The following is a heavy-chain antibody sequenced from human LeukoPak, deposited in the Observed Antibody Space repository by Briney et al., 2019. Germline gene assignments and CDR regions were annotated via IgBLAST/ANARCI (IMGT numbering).Heavy chain of an antibody. D-gene: IGHD3-3*01. V-gene: IGHV3-30-3*01. Sequence: PGRSLRLSCAASGFTFSGYAMHWVRQAPGKGLEWVAVVSYDGSNKYYADSVKGRFTISRDNSKNTLYLQMNSLRAEDTAVYYCARDQRELRFLEWLSSYYYYGMDVWGQGTTVTVSS. CDR3: ARDQRELRFLEWLSSYYYYGMDV. CDR1: GFTFSGYA. CDR2: VSYDGSNK. J-gene: IGHJ6*02.